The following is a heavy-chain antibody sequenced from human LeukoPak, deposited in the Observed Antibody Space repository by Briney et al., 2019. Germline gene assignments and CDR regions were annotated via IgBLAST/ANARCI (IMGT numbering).Heavy chain of an antibody. CDR2: IIPILGIA. J-gene: IGHJ6*02. D-gene: IGHD3-3*01. CDR3: ARGNYDFWSGNYYYYGMDV. V-gene: IGHV1-69*04. Sequence: GASVKVSCKASGGTFSSYAISWVRQAPGQGLEWMGRIIPILGIANYAQKFQGRVTITADKSTSTAYMELSSPRSEDTAVYYCARGNYDFWSGNYYYYGMDVWGQGTTVTVSS. CDR1: GGTFSSYA.